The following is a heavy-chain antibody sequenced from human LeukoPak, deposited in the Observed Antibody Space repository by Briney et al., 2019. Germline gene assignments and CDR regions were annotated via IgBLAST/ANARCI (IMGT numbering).Heavy chain of an antibody. D-gene: IGHD6-13*01. Sequence: GESLKISCKGSGYSFTSYWIGWVRQMPGKGLEWMGIIYPGDSDTRYSPSFQGQVTVSADKSISTAYLQWSSLKASDTAMYYCARRYSSSWYQFDYWGQGTLVTVSS. CDR3: ARRYSSSWYQFDY. CDR2: IYPGDSDT. V-gene: IGHV5-51*01. J-gene: IGHJ4*02. CDR1: GYSFTSYW.